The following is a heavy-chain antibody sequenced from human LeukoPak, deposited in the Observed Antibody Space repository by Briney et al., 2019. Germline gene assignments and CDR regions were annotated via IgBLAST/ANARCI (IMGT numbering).Heavy chain of an antibody. V-gene: IGHV4-39*07. CDR2: IYYSGST. CDR1: GGSISSSSYY. J-gene: IGHJ4*02. CDR3: ARGDYFASGSYSDS. D-gene: IGHD3-10*01. Sequence: SETLSLTCTVSGGSISSSSYYWGWIRQPPGKGLEWIGSIYYSGSTYYNPSLKSRVTISVDTSKNQFSLKLSSVTAADTAVYYCARGDYFASGSYSDSWGQGILVTVSS.